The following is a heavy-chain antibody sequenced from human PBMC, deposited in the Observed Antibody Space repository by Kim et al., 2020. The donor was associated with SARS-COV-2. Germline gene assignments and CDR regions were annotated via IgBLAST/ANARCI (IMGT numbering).Heavy chain of an antibody. CDR2: IYYSGST. V-gene: IGHV4-59*13. CDR3: ARESSVAGTWFDP. D-gene: IGHD6-19*01. J-gene: IGHJ5*02. Sequence: SETLSLTCTVSGGSISSYYWSWIRQPPGKGLEWIGYIYYSGSTNYNPSLKSRVTISVDTSKNQFSLKLSSVTAADTAVYYCARESSVAGTWFDPCGQGALGTVSS. CDR1: GGSISSYY.